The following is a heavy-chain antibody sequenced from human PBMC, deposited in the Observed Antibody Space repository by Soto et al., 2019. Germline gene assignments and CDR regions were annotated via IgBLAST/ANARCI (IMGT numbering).Heavy chain of an antibody. CDR3: AILVGHWNDFPLSGY. D-gene: IGHD1-1*01. Sequence: GGSLRLSCAASGFTFSSYAMSWVRQAPGKGLEWVSAISGSGGSTYYADSVKGRFTISRDNSKNTLYLQMNSLRAEDTAVYYCAILVGHWNDFPLSGYWGQGTLVTVSS. V-gene: IGHV3-23*01. J-gene: IGHJ4*02. CDR1: GFTFSSYA. CDR2: ISGSGGST.